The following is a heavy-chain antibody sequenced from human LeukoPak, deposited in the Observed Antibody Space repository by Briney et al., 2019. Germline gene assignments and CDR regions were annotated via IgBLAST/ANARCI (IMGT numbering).Heavy chain of an antibody. D-gene: IGHD6-19*01. CDR2: IIPILGIA. Sequence: ASVKVSCKASGYTFTSYAISWVRQAPGQGLEWMGRIIPILGIANYAQKFQGRVTVTADKSTSTAYMELSSLRSEDTAVYYCARDQQWLSLDYWGQGTLVTVSS. CDR3: ARDQQWLSLDY. CDR1: GYTFTSYA. V-gene: IGHV1-69*04. J-gene: IGHJ4*02.